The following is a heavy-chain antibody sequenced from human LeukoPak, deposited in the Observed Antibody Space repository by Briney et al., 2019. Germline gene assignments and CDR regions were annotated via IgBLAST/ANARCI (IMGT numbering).Heavy chain of an antibody. D-gene: IGHD4-11*01. CDR3: ARTDYRA. CDR1: GGSFSDYY. V-gene: IGHV4-34*01. J-gene: IGHJ5*02. CDR2: INHSGTT. Sequence: SETLSLTCAVYGGSFSDYYWSWIRQPPGEGLEWIGEINHSGTTNYNPSLKSLKSRVTISVDTSNNQFSLNLSSVTAADTAVYYCARTDYRAWGQGTLVTVSS.